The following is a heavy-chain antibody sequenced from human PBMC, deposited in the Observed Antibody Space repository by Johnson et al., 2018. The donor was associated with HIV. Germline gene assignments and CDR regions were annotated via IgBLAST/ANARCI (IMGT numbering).Heavy chain of an antibody. V-gene: IGHV3-30*18. CDR3: AKGKRIVAPTDEFYI. J-gene: IGHJ3*02. CDR2: ISDDGSNK. Sequence: QVLLVESGGGVVQPGRSLRLSCAASGFTFSSYGMHWVRQAPGKGLEWVAVISDDGSNKYYADSVKGRFTISRDNSKNTLYRQMTSLRAEDTAVCYFAKGKRIVAPTDEFYIWCQWTMVTISS. D-gene: IGHD5-12*01. CDR1: GFTFSSYG.